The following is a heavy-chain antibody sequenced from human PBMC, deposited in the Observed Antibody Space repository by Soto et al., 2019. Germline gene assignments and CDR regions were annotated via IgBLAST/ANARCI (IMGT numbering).Heavy chain of an antibody. CDR2: ITSNGGNT. J-gene: IGHJ6*02. D-gene: IGHD2-21*01. Sequence: EVQLVESGGGLVQPGGSLRLSCAASGFTFSSYAMHWVRQAPGKGLEYVSAITSNGGNTDYASSVKGIFTISRDNSKNTLYLQMGSLRAEDMAVYYCARRIPFGFGMDVWGQGTTVTVSS. CDR1: GFTFSSYA. V-gene: IGHV3-64*01. CDR3: ARRIPFGFGMDV.